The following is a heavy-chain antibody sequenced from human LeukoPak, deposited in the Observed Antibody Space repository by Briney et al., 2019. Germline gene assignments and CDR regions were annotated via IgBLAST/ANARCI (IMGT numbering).Heavy chain of an antibody. CDR2: ISYDGTNK. CDR1: GFTISNYG. J-gene: IGHJ3*02. CDR3: AKDWGFCSSTSCYPRI. D-gene: IGHD2-2*01. V-gene: IGHV3-30*18. Sequence: GGSLRLSCAASGFTISNYGMHWVRQAPGKGLEWVAVISYDGTNKYYADSVKGRFTISIDNSKNTLYLQMNSLRAEDTAVYYCAKDWGFCSSTSCYPRIWGQGTMVTVSS.